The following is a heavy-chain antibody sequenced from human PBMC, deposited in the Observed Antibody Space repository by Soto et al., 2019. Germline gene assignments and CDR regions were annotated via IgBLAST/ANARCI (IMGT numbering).Heavy chain of an antibody. V-gene: IGHV3-53*04. CDR2: IYSGGST. J-gene: IGHJ6*03. CDR3: AREKENWNYGYYYYYMDV. CDR1: GFTVSSNY. Sequence: GGSLRLSCAASGFTVSSNYMSWVRQAPGKGLEWVSVIYSGGSTYYADSVKGRFTISRHSSKNTLYLHMNSLRTEDTAMYYCAREKENWNYGYYYYYMDVWGKGTTVTVSS. D-gene: IGHD1-7*01.